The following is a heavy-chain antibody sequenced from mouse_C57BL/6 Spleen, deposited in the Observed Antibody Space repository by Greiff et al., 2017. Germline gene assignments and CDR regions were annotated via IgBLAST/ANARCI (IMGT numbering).Heavy chain of an antibody. J-gene: IGHJ1*03. D-gene: IGHD2-3*01. CDR3: ASASIYDGYYVWYFYV. CDR2: IWSGGST. V-gene: IGHV2-2*01. Sequence: QVQLQQSGPGLVQPSQSLSITCTVSGFSLTSYGVHWVRQSPGKGLEWLGVIWSGGSTDYNAAFISRLSISKDNSKSQVFFKMNSLQADDTAIYYCASASIYDGYYVWYFYVWGTGTTVTVSS. CDR1: GFSLTSYG.